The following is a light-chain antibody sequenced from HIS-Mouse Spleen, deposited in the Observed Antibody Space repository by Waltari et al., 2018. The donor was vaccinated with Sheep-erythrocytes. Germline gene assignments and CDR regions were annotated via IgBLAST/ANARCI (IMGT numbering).Light chain of an antibody. V-gene: IGLV3-1*01. CDR3: QAWDSSTVV. Sequence: SYELTQPPSVSVSPGQTASITCSGAKLGDKYACWYQQKPGQSPVLVIYQASKRPSGSPERFSGSNSGNTDTLTISGTQAMDEADYYCQAWDSSTVVFGGGTKLTVL. J-gene: IGLJ2*01. CDR2: QAS. CDR1: KLGDKY.